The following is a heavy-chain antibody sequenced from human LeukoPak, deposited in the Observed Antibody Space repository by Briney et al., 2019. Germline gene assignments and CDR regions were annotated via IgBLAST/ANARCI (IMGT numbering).Heavy chain of an antibody. V-gene: IGHV1-8*01. Sequence: ASVKVSCKXSGYTFTSYDINWVRQATGQGLEWMGWMNPNSGNTGYAQKFQGRVTMTRNTSISTAYMELSSLRSEDTAVYYCARNVDTAMDFDYWGQGTLVTVSS. J-gene: IGHJ4*02. CDR3: ARNVDTAMDFDY. CDR1: GYTFTSYD. CDR2: MNPNSGNT. D-gene: IGHD5-18*01.